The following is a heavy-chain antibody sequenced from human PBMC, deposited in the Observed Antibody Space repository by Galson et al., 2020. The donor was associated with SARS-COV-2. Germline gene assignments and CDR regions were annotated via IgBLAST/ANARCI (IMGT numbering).Heavy chain of an antibody. CDR1: GFSVVDTY. J-gene: IGHJ4*02. Sequence: GESLKLSCAASGFSVVDTYMSWVRRAPGKGLQWVSIINNDESGGRTTNAEFVEGRFSIFRDNSKNMVYLQMNALRPQDSAIYYCARHIDERGYMYGFFDSWGQGTLVTVSS. CDR3: ARHIDERGYMYGFFDS. CDR2: INNDESGGRT. D-gene: IGHD5-18*01. V-gene: IGHV3-66*02.